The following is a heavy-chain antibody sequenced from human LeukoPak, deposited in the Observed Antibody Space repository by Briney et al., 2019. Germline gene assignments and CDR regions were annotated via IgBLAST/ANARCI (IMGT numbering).Heavy chain of an antibody. CDR2: ISTDGSTT. CDR3: ATEGEEWTNFDY. J-gene: IGHJ4*02. D-gene: IGHD3-3*01. CDR1: GITFSTTG. V-gene: IGHV3-30*04. Sequence: GGSLRLSCAVSGITFSTTGLHWVRQAPGKGLEWVAMISTDGSTTFYTDSMKGRLTISRDNSNNTLYLQMNSLRLEDTALYYCATEGEEWTNFDYRGQGTLVTVSS.